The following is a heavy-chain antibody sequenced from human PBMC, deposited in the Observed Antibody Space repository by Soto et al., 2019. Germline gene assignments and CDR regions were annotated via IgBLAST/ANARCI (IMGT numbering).Heavy chain of an antibody. J-gene: IGHJ4*02. CDR3: ARELSGYSYGLGEVD. CDR2: IYYSGNT. D-gene: IGHD5-18*01. Sequence: PSETLSLTCTVSGDSISSGDYFWNWIRQPPGKGLEWIGYIYYSGNTYYNPSLKSRVTISMDTSNNQFSLNLSSVTAADTAVYFCARELSGYSYGLGEVDWGQGTLVTVSS. V-gene: IGHV4-30-4*01. CDR1: GDSISSGDYF.